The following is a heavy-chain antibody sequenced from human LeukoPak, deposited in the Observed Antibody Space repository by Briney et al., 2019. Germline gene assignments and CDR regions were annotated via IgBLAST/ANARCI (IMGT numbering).Heavy chain of an antibody. V-gene: IGHV3-11*01. CDR3: ARDGAYSASNF. CDR1: GFTFSDEY. Sequence: GGSLRLSCAASGFTFSDEYMSWIRQAPGKGLEWISCVSNSGSSIYYADSVKGRFSISRDNVKNSLYLQMNSLGVEDTAVYYCARDGAYSASNFWGQGTMVAVSS. D-gene: IGHD6-13*01. J-gene: IGHJ3*01. CDR2: VSNSGSSI.